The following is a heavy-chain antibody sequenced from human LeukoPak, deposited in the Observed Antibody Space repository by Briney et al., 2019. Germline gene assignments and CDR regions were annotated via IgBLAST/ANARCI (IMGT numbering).Heavy chain of an antibody. V-gene: IGHV3-21*04. CDR2: ISSSSSYI. CDR3: AKDHSSGWPDCFDY. CDR1: GFTFSSYS. Sequence: GGSLRLSCAASGFTFSSYSMNWVRQAPGKGLEWVSSISSSSSYIYYADSVKGRFTISRDNSKNTLYLQMNSLRAEDTAVYYCAKDHSSGWPDCFDYWGQGALVTVSS. J-gene: IGHJ4*02. D-gene: IGHD6-19*01.